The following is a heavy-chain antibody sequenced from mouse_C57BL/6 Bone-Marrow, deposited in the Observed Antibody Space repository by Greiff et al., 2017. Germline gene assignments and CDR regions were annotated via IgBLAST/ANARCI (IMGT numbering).Heavy chain of an antibody. D-gene: IGHD1-1*01. CDR3: ASSFFYYAMDY. J-gene: IGHJ4*01. CDR2: ISDGGSYT. CDR1: GFTFSSYA. Sequence: EVTLVESGGGLVKPGGSLKLSCAASGFTFSSYAMSWVRQTPEKRLEWVATISDGGSYTYYPDNVKGRFTISRDNAKNNLYLQMSHLKSEDTAMYYCASSFFYYAMDYWGQGTSVTVSS. V-gene: IGHV5-4*03.